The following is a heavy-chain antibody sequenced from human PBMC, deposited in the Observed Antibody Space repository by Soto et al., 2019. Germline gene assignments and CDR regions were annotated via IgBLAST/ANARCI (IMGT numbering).Heavy chain of an antibody. CDR3: ARGEGDNWNQENSDY. V-gene: IGHV4-61*01. CDR2: IYYSGST. CDR1: GGSVSSGSYY. D-gene: IGHD1-20*01. Sequence: QVQLQESGPGLVKPSETLSLTCTVSGGSVSSGSYYWSWIRQPPGKGLEWIGYIYYSGSTNYNPSLKSRVTISVDTSKNQFSLKLSSGTAADTAVYYCARGEGDNWNQENSDYWGQGTLVTVSS. J-gene: IGHJ4*02.